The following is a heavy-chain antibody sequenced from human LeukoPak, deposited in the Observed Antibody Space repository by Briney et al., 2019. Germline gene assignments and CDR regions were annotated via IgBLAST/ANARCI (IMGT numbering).Heavy chain of an antibody. CDR2: IKRDGSEK. CDR1: GFTFSSYW. D-gene: IGHD3-9*01. CDR3: ARDAILTGRFDY. V-gene: IGHV3-7*04. Sequence: GGSVRLSCAASGFTFSSYWMSWGRQAPGKGLAWVANIKRDGSEKYYVDSVKGRFTISRDNAKNSLYLQMNSLRAEDTAVYYCARDAILTGRFDYWGQGSMVTVSS. J-gene: IGHJ4*02.